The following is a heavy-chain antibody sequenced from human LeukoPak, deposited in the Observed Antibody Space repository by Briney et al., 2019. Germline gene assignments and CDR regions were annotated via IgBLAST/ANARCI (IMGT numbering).Heavy chain of an antibody. CDR1: GGSISGGGYY. CDR3: ARDQLKQQGYGMDV. V-gene: IGHV4-61*02. J-gene: IGHJ6*02. Sequence: SETLSLTCTVSGGSISGGGYYWSWIRQHPGKGLEWIGCIYTSGSTNYNPSLKSRVTISVDTSKNQFSLKLSSVTAADTAVYYCARDQLKQQGYGMDVWGQGTTVTVSS. D-gene: IGHD6-13*01. CDR2: IYTSGST.